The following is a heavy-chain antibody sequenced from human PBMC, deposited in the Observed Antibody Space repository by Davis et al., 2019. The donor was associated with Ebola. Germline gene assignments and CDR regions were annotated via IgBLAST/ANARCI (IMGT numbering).Heavy chain of an antibody. J-gene: IGHJ6*02. CDR2: ISSSSSYI. CDR3: ARCLLPIYGMDV. Sequence: GESLKISCAASGFTFSSYSMNWVRQAPGKGLEWVSSISSSSSYIYYADSVKGRFTISRDNSKNTLYLQMNSLRAEDTAVYYCARCLLPIYGMDVWGQGTTVTVSS. V-gene: IGHV3-21*01. D-gene: IGHD5/OR15-5a*01. CDR1: GFTFSSYS.